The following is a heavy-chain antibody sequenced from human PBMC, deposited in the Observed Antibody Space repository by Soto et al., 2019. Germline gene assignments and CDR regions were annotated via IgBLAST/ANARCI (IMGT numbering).Heavy chain of an antibody. V-gene: IGHV3-49*03. CDR2: IRSKAYSRTA. D-gene: IGHD1-26*01. CDR1: GFTFGGYG. CDR3: ARDRNGWETRATYYDY. Sequence: GGSLRLSCSTSGFTFGGYGVSWFRQAPGKGLEWIGFIRSKAYSRTAEYAASVRGRFIISRDDSEGVAYLQMNSLQNEDTGVYYCARDRNGWETRATYYDYWGPGTQVTVSS. J-gene: IGHJ4*02.